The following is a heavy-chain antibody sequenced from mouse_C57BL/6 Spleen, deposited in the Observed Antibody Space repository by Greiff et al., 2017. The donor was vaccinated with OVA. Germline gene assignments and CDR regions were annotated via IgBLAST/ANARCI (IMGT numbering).Heavy chain of an antibody. D-gene: IGHD4-1*02. J-gene: IGHJ3*01. Sequence: EVKLQESGGGLVKPGGSLKLSCAASGFTFSSYTMSWVRQTPEKRLEWVATISGGGGNTYYPDSVKGRFTISRDNAKNTLYLQMSSLRSEDTALYYCARHVTTGPFAYWGQGTLVTVSA. CDR1: GFTFSSYT. CDR2: ISGGGGNT. V-gene: IGHV5-9*01. CDR3: ARHVTTGPFAY.